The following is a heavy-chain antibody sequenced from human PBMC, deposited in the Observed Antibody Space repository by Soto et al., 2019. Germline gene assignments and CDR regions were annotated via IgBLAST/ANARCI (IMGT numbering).Heavy chain of an antibody. CDR1: GYSFNNNQ. Sequence: GASLKVSCKTSGYSFNNNQIHWVRQAPGQGLEWVGIINPSGGTTTYASNFQGRVSVTSDTSTSKVYMDLSSLTSEDTALYYCAREISGGDGFDXWGQGTIVTLS. D-gene: IGHD1-26*01. J-gene: IGHJ3*02. CDR3: AREISGGDGFDX. CDR2: INPSGGTT. V-gene: IGHV1-46*02.